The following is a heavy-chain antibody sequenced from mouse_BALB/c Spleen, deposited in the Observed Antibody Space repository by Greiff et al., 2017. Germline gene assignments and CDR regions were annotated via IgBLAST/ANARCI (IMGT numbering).Heavy chain of an antibody. CDR1: GFAFSSYD. Sequence: EVMLVESGGGLVKPGGSLKLSCAASGFAFSSYDMSWVRQTPEKRLEWVAYISSGGGSTYYPDTVKGRFTISRDNAKNTLYLQMSSLKSEDTAMYYCARQANWVYYYAMDYWGQGTSVTVSS. D-gene: IGHD4-1*01. J-gene: IGHJ4*01. CDR3: ARQANWVYYYAMDY. V-gene: IGHV5-12-1*01. CDR2: ISSGGGST.